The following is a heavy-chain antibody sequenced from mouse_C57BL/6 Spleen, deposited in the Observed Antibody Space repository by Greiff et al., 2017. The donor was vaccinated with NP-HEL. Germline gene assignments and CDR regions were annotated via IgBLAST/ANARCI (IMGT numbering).Heavy chain of an antibody. D-gene: IGHD2-5*01. Sequence: VQLVESGAELVKPGASVKISCKASGYAFSSYWMNWVKQRPGKGLEWIGQIYPGDGDTNYNGKFKGKATLTADKSSSTAYMQLSSLTSEDSAVYFCARGDYYSNPAWFAYWGQGTLVTVSA. J-gene: IGHJ3*01. CDR1: GYAFSSYW. CDR2: IYPGDGDT. CDR3: ARGDYYSNPAWFAY. V-gene: IGHV1-80*01.